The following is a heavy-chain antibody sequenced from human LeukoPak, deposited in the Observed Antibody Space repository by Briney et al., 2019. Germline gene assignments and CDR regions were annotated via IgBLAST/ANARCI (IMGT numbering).Heavy chain of an antibody. V-gene: IGHV3-23*01. J-gene: IGHJ6*03. CDR1: GFTVSSNY. D-gene: IGHD3-10*01. CDR2: ISGSGGST. Sequence: TGGSLRLSCAASGFTVSSNYMSWVRQAPGKGLEWVSAISGSGGSTYYADSVKGRFTISRDNSKNTLYLQMNSLRAEDTAVYYCAKDPPPGEYYMDVWGKGTTVTISS. CDR3: AKDPPPGEYYMDV.